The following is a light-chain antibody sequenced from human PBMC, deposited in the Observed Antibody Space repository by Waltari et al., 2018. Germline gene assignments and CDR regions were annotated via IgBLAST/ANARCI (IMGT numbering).Light chain of an antibody. Sequence: EIVLTQSPATLSLSPGERATLSCRASQSVSSYLAWYQQKPGQAPILLIYDASNRATGIPARFSGSASGTDFTLTISSLAPEDFAVYYCQQRSNWPLTFGGGTKVDIK. CDR1: QSVSSY. J-gene: IGKJ4*01. V-gene: IGKV3-11*01. CDR3: QQRSNWPLT. CDR2: DAS.